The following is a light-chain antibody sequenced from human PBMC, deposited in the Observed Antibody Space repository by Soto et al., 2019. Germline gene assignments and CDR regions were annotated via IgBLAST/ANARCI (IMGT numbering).Light chain of an antibody. CDR1: QSLVHNDGNTY. Sequence: DIVMTQTPLSSPVTLGQAASISCRSSQSLVHNDGNTYLSWFQQRPGQPPRLLIYKVSDRFSRVPDRFSGSGAGTDFTLTIRRLEAEDVGVYYCMQATQSPWTFGQGTKVEIK. J-gene: IGKJ1*01. V-gene: IGKV2-24*01. CDR3: MQATQSPWT. CDR2: KVS.